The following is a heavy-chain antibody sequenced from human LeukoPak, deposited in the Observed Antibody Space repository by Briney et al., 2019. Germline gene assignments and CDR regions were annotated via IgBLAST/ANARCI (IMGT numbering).Heavy chain of an antibody. V-gene: IGHV6-1*01. CDR3: ASKNNLMEFAY. CDR2: AYYRSKWYN. CDR1: GDSVSSNSAA. D-gene: IGHD1/OR15-1a*01. Sequence: SQTLSLTCAISGDSVSSNSAAWSWIRQSPSRGLEWLGRAYYRSKWYNDYAVSVKSRITINPDTSKNQFSLQLSSLTPEDTAVYYCASKNNLMEFAYWGQGTLVTVSS. J-gene: IGHJ4*02.